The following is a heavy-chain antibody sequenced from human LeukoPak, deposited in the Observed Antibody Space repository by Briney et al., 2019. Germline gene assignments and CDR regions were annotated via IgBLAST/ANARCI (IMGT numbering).Heavy chain of an antibody. CDR3: VKRMGCSDFNCYAELDF. V-gene: IGHV3-23*01. CDR1: GFIFRDHY. D-gene: IGHD5-12*01. J-gene: IGHJ4*02. Sequence: PGGSLRLSCAASGFIFRDHYMSWIRQAPGKGLEWVSTISSNGGRTYYANSVKRRFSVSRDNSKNTPYLQMNTLRAEDTAIYYCVKRMGCSDFNCYAELDFWGQGTLVTVSS. CDR2: ISSNGGRT.